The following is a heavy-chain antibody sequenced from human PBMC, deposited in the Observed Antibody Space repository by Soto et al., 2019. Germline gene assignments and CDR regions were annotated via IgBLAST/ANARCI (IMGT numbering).Heavy chain of an antibody. D-gene: IGHD2-21*02. CDR1: GGSISSGDYY. CDR3: ARAECGGDCYSGHEKYYYYYYGMDV. J-gene: IGHJ6*02. CDR2: IYYSGST. Sequence: SETLSLTCTVSGGSISSGDYYWSWIRQPPGKGLEWIGYIYYSGSTYYNPSLKSRVTISVDTSKNQFSLKLRSVTAADTAVYYCARAECGGDCYSGHEKYYYYYYGMDVWGQGTTVTVSS. V-gene: IGHV4-30-4*01.